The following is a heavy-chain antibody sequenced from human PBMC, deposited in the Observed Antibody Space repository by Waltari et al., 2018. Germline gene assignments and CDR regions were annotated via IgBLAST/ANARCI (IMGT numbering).Heavy chain of an antibody. V-gene: IGHV4-38-2*02. J-gene: IGHJ6*03. CDR1: GYSIISGYY. D-gene: IGHD3-3*01. CDR2: IYHSGST. CDR3: ARDADFYDFWSGYYTGAYYYYYMDV. Sequence: QVQLQESGPGLVKPSETLSLPCAVSGYSIISGYYWGWIRPPPGKGLEWVGSIYHSGSTYYNPSLKSRVTISVDTSKNQFSLKLSSVTAADTAVYYCARDADFYDFWSGYYTGAYYYYYMDVWGKGTTVTVSS.